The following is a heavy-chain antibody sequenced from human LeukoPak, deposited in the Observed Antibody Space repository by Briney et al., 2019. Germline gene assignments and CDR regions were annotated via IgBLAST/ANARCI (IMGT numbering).Heavy chain of an antibody. CDR2: IHSGGGT. D-gene: IGHD3-3*01. CDR1: GFTVSSNY. V-gene: IGHV3-66*01. J-gene: IGHJ4*02. Sequence: GGSLRLSCAASGFTVSSNYMSWVRQAPGKGLELVSVIHSGGGTYYADSGKGRFTISRDISENTLYLQMNRLRAEDTAVYYCARVPFYDFWSGPGYFDYWGQGTLVTVSS. CDR3: ARVPFYDFWSGPGYFDY.